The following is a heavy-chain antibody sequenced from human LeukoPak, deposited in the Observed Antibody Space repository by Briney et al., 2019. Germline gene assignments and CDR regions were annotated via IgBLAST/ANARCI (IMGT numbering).Heavy chain of an antibody. CDR1: GFTFDDYA. J-gene: IGHJ4*02. CDR3: AKEEVGGDGYNDY. V-gene: IGHV3-43*02. D-gene: IGHD5-24*01. Sequence: GGSLRLSCAASGFTFDDYAMHWVRQAPGKGLEWVSLISGDGGSTYYADSVKGRFTISRDNSKNSLYLQMNSLGTEDTALYYCAKEEVGGDGYNDYWGQGTLVTVSS. CDR2: ISGDGGST.